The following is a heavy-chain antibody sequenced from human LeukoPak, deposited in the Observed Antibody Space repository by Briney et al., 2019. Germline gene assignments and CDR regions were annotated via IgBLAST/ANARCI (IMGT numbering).Heavy chain of an antibody. CDR1: GYTFTGYY. J-gene: IGHJ4*02. CDR2: INPNSGGT. Sequence: ASVKVSCKASGYTFTGYYMHRVRQAPVQGLEWMGWINPNSGGTNYAQKFQGRVTMTRDTSISTAYMELSRLRSDDTAVYYCARDTPRPVPRGFEYWGQGTLVTVSS. V-gene: IGHV1-2*02. CDR3: ARDTPRPVPRGFEY.